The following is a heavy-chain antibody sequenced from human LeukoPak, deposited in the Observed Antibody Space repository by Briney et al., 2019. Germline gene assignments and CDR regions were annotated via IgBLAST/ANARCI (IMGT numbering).Heavy chain of an antibody. CDR2: ISSSSSYI. CDR1: GFTFSSYS. J-gene: IGHJ4*02. Sequence: GGSLRLSCAASGFTFSSYSMNWVRQAPGKGLEWVSSISSSSSYIYYADSVKGRFTISRDDAKNSLYLQMNSLRAEDTAVYYCARGGIYYYDSSGPSEGYWGQGTLVTVSS. D-gene: IGHD3-22*01. V-gene: IGHV3-21*01. CDR3: ARGGIYYYDSSGPSEGY.